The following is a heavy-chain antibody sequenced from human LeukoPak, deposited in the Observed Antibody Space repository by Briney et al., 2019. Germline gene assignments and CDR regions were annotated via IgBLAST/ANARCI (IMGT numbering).Heavy chain of an antibody. CDR1: GYTFTSYY. CDR2: INPNSGGT. J-gene: IGHJ5*02. CDR3: ARAGRWLQPESKNWFDP. Sequence: ASVKVSCKASGYTFTSYYMHWVRQAPGQGLEWMGRINPNSGGTNYAQKFQGRVTMTRDTSISTAYMELSRLRSDDTAVYYCARAGRWLQPESKNWFDPWGQGTLVTVSS. V-gene: IGHV1-2*06. D-gene: IGHD5-24*01.